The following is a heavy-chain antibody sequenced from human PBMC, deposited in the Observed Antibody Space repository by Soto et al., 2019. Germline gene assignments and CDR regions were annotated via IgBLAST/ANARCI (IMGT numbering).Heavy chain of an antibody. Sequence: QVQLQESGPGLVKPSQTLSLTCTVSGGSISSGGYYWSWIRQHPGKGLEWIGYIYYSGSTYYNPSLKSRVTISVDTSKNPVSLKLSSVTAADTAVYYWARATGYSSSTKPDFYYYYGMDVWGQGTTVTVSS. CDR2: IYYSGST. V-gene: IGHV4-31*03. J-gene: IGHJ6*02. CDR3: ARATGYSSSTKPDFYYYYGMDV. D-gene: IGHD6-13*01. CDR1: GGSISSGGYY.